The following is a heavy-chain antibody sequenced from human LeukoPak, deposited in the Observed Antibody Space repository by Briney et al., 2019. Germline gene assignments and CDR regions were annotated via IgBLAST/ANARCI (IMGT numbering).Heavy chain of an antibody. V-gene: IGHV4-38-2*02. CDR3: ARGRILEWLLFEPIDY. CDR1: GYSISSGYY. J-gene: IGHJ4*02. CDR2: IYHSGST. D-gene: IGHD3-3*01. Sequence: SETLSLTCTVSGYSISSGYYWGWIRQPPGKGLEWIGSIYHSGSTYYNPSLKSRVTISVDTSKNQFSLKLSSVTAADTAVYYCARGRILEWLLFEPIDYWGQGTLVTVSS.